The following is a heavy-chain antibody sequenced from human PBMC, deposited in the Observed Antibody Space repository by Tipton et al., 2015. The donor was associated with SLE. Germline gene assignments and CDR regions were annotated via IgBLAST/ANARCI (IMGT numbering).Heavy chain of an antibody. CDR2: ISDSGSP. J-gene: IGHJ2*01. D-gene: IGHD7-27*01. V-gene: IGHV4-59*12. Sequence: TLSLTCSLSTGSMKSFFWTWIRQSPEKGLEWIGEISDSGSPKYNPSFLSRATMSADSSKKNFSLTLTSVTVADTAIYFCVGNNWGRHSWYFDLWGRGAPVTVSS. CDR1: TGSMKSFF. CDR3: VGNNWGRHSWYFDL.